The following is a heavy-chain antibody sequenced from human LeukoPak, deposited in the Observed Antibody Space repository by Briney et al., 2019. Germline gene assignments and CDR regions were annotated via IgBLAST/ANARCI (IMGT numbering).Heavy chain of an antibody. D-gene: IGHD6-6*01. Sequence: SETLSLTCAVYGGSFSGYYWSWIRQPPGKGLEWIGEINHSGSTNYNPSLKSRVTISVDTSKNQFSLKLSSVTAADTAVYYCARQPSSPFDYWGQGTLVTVSS. J-gene: IGHJ4*02. CDR1: GGSFSGYY. V-gene: IGHV4-34*01. CDR3: ARQPSSPFDY. CDR2: INHSGST.